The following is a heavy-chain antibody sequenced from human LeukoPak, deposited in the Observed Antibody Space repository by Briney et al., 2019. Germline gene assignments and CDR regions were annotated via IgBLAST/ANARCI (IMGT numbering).Heavy chain of an antibody. D-gene: IGHD6-19*01. Sequence: GGSLRLSCAASGFTVSSNYMSWVRQAPGKGLEWVSVIYSGGSTYYADSVKGRFTISRDNSKNTPYLQMNRLRAEDTAVYYCARDPNSSGWYWYFQHWGQGTLVTVSS. CDR3: ARDPNSSGWYWYFQH. V-gene: IGHV3-66*01. CDR2: IYSGGST. J-gene: IGHJ1*01. CDR1: GFTVSSNY.